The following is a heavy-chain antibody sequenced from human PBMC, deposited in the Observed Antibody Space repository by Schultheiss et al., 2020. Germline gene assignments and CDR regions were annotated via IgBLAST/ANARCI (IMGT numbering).Heavy chain of an antibody. V-gene: IGHV4-31*03. Sequence: SETLSLTCTVSGGSIISGGFYWSWIRQHPGKGLEWIGSIYYSGSTYYNPSLKSRVTISVDTSKNQFSLKLSSVTAADTAVYYCASSLRPSSSWYGPYYYYDYGIDDWGEAATVNVSA. CDR3: ASSLRPSSSWYGPYYYYDYGIDD. CDR1: GGSIISGGFY. CDR2: IYYSGST. J-gene: IGHJ6*04. D-gene: IGHD6-13*01.